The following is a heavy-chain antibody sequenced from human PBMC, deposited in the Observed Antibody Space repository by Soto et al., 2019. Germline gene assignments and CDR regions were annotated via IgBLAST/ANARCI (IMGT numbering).Heavy chain of an antibody. J-gene: IGHJ5*02. V-gene: IGHV4-34*01. CDR1: GASFSGYY. D-gene: IGHD3-10*01. CDR3: ARGSFSFGSGYYGSGSYNWFGP. Sequence: ETLSLAGSVYGASFSGYYWSWIRQPAGKGLEWIGEINHSGSTNYNPSLKSRVTMSVDTSKNQFSLKLSSVTDADTDVYYCARGSFSFGSGYYGSGSYNWFGPWGQGTLVTVSS. CDR2: INHSGST.